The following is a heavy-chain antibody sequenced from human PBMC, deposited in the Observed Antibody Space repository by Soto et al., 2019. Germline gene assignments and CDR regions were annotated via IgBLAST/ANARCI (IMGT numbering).Heavy chain of an antibody. Sequence: GGSLRLSCAASGFTFSSYGMHWVRQAPGKGLEWVAVIWYDGSNKYYADSVKGRFTISRDNSKNTLYLQMNSLRAEDTAVYYCARDPDLSGRPYYFDYWGQGTLVTVSS. D-gene: IGHD1-26*01. V-gene: IGHV3-33*01. CDR3: ARDPDLSGRPYYFDY. CDR2: IWYDGSNK. J-gene: IGHJ4*02. CDR1: GFTFSSYG.